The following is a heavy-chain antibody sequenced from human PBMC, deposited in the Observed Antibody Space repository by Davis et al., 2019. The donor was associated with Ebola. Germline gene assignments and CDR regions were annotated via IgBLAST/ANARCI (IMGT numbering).Heavy chain of an antibody. J-gene: IGHJ6*03. CDR1: GYTFASYT. D-gene: IGHD3-10*01. V-gene: IGHV1-3*01. CDR3: ARDPGGVITYFYYMDV. CDR2: INPGNGNT. Sequence: ASVKVSCKASGYTFASYTMHWVRQAPGQRLEWMGWINPGNGNTKYSQKLQGRVTITSDTSASTAYMELSSLRSEDTAVYYCARDPGGVITYFYYMDVWGTGTTVTVSS.